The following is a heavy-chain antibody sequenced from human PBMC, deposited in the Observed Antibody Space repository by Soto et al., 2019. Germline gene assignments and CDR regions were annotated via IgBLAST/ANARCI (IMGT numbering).Heavy chain of an antibody. CDR3: ARGYSSSWYFDY. V-gene: IGHV3-30-3*01. Sequence: PGGSLRLSCAASGFTFSSYAMHWVRQAPGEGLEWVAVISYDGSNKYYADSVKGRFTISRDNSKNTLYLQMNSLRAEDTAVYYCARGYSSSWYFDYWGQGTLVTVSS. CDR1: GFTFSSYA. CDR2: ISYDGSNK. J-gene: IGHJ4*02. D-gene: IGHD6-13*01.